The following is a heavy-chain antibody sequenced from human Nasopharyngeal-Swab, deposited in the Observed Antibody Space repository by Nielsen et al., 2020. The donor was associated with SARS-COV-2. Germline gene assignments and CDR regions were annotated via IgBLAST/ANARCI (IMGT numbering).Heavy chain of an antibody. CDR3: ARLGYGDSNWFDP. J-gene: IGHJ5*02. D-gene: IGHD4-17*01. Sequence: WIRQPPGKGLEGIGGIYYSGSTYYNPSLKGRVTISVDTSKTQFSLKQSSGTAADTAVYYCARLGYGDSNWFDPWGQGTLVTVSS. CDR2: IYYSGST. V-gene: IGHV4-39*01.